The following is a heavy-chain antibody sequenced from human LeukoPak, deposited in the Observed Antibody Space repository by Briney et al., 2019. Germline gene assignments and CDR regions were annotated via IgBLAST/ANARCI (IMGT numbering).Heavy chain of an antibody. CDR3: ARGVTMIGRLRFDP. CDR1: DDSITIYY. V-gene: IGHV4-38-2*02. Sequence: SSETLPLTCTVSDDSITIYYWSWIRQPPGKGLEWIGSIYHSGSTYYNPSLKSRVTISIDTSKNQFSLKLSSVTAADTAVYYCARGVTMIGRLRFDPWGQGTLVTVSS. D-gene: IGHD3-22*01. CDR2: IYHSGST. J-gene: IGHJ5*02.